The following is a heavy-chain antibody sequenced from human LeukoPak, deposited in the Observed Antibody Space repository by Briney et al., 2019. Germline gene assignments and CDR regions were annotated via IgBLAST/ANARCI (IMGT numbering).Heavy chain of an antibody. V-gene: IGHV1-2*02. J-gene: IGHJ4*02. CDR2: INPNSGGT. D-gene: IGHD3-10*01. Sequence: GASVKVSCKASGYTFTGNHMHWVRPAPGHGLEWMGWINPNSGGTNYAQKFRGRVTMTRDTSISTAYMELSRLTSDDTAVYYCARDFRDYFLYYWGQGTLVTVSS. CDR3: ARDFRDYFLYY. CDR1: GYTFTGNH.